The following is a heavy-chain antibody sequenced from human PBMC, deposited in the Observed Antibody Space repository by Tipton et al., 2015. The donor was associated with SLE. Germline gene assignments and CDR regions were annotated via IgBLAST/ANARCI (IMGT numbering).Heavy chain of an antibody. Sequence: TLSLTCSVSGASISSSVYYWAWIRQSPGKRLEWICYVFYTGSTKYNPSLDSRVTISVDTSKNQFSLKLGSVTAADTAIYYCAGGLAVAGTRDYWGQGTLVTVSS. CDR1: GASISSSVYY. V-gene: IGHV4-61*05. CDR2: VFYTGST. CDR3: AGGLAVAGTRDY. J-gene: IGHJ4*02. D-gene: IGHD6-19*01.